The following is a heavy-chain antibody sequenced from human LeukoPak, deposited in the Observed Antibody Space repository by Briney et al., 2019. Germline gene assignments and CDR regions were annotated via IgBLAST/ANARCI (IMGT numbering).Heavy chain of an antibody. Sequence: GGSLRLSCAASGFTLSTYAMTWVRQAPGKGLEWVSGISTSGDRTYYADSVKGRFTISRDNSKNTLYLQMNSLRAEDTAEYYCARSAVGTSCCTAVDYWGQGTLVTVSS. CDR1: GFTLSTYA. J-gene: IGHJ4*02. CDR3: ARSAVGTSCCTAVDY. CDR2: ISTSGDRT. V-gene: IGHV3-23*01. D-gene: IGHD1-26*01.